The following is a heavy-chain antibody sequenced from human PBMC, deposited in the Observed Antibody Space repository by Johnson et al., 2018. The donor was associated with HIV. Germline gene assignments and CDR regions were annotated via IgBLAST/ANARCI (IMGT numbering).Heavy chain of an antibody. CDR2: ISGSAIST. CDR1: GFTFSSYA. V-gene: IGHV3-23*04. CDR3: ARGITMIAVVKGDAFDM. D-gene: IGHD3-22*01. J-gene: IGHJ3*02. Sequence: EVQLVESGGGLVKPGRSLRLSCAASGFTFSSYAMSWVRQAPGKGLEWVSAISGSAISTYYADSVKGRFTISRDNSKNTVYLQMNSLRTEDTAVYYCARGITMIAVVKGDAFDMWGQGTMVTVSS.